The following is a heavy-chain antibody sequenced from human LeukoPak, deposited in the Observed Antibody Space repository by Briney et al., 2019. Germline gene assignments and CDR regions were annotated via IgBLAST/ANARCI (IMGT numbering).Heavy chain of an antibody. V-gene: IGHV4-59*01. CDR3: ARRRSGHDAYDI. Sequence: PSETLSLTCTVSGGSIISYYWSWIRQPPGKGLEWIGYIYYSGSTNYNPSLKSRVTISVDTSKNQFSLKLSSVTAADTAVYYCARRRSGHDAYDIWGQGTIVTVSP. J-gene: IGHJ3*02. CDR1: GGSIISYY. D-gene: IGHD3-3*01. CDR2: IYYSGST.